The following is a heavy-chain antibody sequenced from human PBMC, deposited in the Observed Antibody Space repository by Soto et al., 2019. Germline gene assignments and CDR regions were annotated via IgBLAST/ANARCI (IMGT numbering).Heavy chain of an antibody. J-gene: IGHJ3*02. CDR3: VRDPQYGSGYYFSGLGDI. CDR2: INPNGGST. Sequence: ASVKVSCKSSGYAFTNNYIHWVRRAHGQGLEWMGMINPNGGSTRHTQKFQGRVSITRDTSTSTAYMELSSLTSDDTALYYCVRDPQYGSGYYFSGLGDIWGQGTKVTVSS. D-gene: IGHD3-22*01. V-gene: IGHV1-46*01. CDR1: GYAFTNNY.